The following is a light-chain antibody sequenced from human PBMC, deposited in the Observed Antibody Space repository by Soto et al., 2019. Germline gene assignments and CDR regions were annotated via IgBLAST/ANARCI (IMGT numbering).Light chain of an antibody. V-gene: IGKV3-15*01. J-gene: IGKJ4*01. Sequence: EIVMTQSPATLSVSPGERATLSCRASQSVRSNLAWYQQKPGQAPRLLIYGASTRATGIPARFSGSGSGTDFTLTISRLEPEDFAVYYCQQYGSSSSTFGGGTKVGIK. CDR2: GAS. CDR1: QSVRSN. CDR3: QQYGSSSST.